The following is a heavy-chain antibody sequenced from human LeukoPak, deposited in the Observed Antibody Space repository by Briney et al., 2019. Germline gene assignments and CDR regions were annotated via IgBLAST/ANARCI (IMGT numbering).Heavy chain of an antibody. V-gene: IGHV4-39*01. D-gene: IGHD3-3*01. J-gene: IGHJ4*02. CDR3: ARQRLDFWSGYYGFYPNFDY. CDR1: GGSISSSSYY. CDR2: IYYSGST. Sequence: TPSETLSLTCTVSGGSISSSSYYWGWIRQPPGKGLEWIGSIYYSGSTYYNPSLKSRVTISVDTSKNQFSLKLSSVTAADTAVYYCARQRLDFWSGYYGFYPNFDYWGQGTLVTVSS.